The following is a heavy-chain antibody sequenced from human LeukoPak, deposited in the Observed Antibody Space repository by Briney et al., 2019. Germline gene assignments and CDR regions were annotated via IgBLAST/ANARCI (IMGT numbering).Heavy chain of an antibody. D-gene: IGHD3-10*01. J-gene: IGHJ5*02. V-gene: IGHV3-53*01. CDR1: GFTFSNGW. CDR3: ARDSAGIFDP. Sequence: GGSLRLSCVGSGFTFSNGWMNWVRQAPGKGLEWVSVIYSGGSTYYADSVKGRFTISRDNSKNTLYLQMNSLRAEDTAVYYCARDSAGIFDPWGQGTLVTVSS. CDR2: IYSGGST.